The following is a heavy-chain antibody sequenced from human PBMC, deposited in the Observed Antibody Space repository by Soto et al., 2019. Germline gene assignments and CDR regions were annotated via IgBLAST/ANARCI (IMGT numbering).Heavy chain of an antibody. V-gene: IGHV2-5*02. D-gene: IGHD3-3*01. CDR1: GFSLSTSGAA. CDR3: AHRATMTIFGLIIDNGIWFDP. CDR2: IYWDGDK. J-gene: IGHJ5*02. Sequence: QINLIESGPPLVKPTQTLTLTCTFSGFSLSTSGAAVCWVRQPPGRALEWLALIYWDGDKRYNASRGNRLTNHKDTSMNHVVLTLTNVDPADTATYYCAHRATMTIFGLIIDNGIWFDPWGQGTRVIVSS.